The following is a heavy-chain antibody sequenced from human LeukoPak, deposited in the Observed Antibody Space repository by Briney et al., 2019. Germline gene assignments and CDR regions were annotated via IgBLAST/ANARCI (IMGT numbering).Heavy chain of an antibody. V-gene: IGHV4-34*01. CDR1: GGSFSGYY. CDR2: INHSGST. J-gene: IGHJ6*03. CDR3: AREKWDIVVVPAAKSRARYYYMDV. Sequence: SETLSLTCAVYGGSFSGYYWSWIRQPPGEGLEWIGEINHSGSTNYNPSLKSRVTISVDTSKNQFSLKLSSVNAADTAVYYCAREKWDIVVVPAAKSRARYYYMDVWGKGTTVTVSS. D-gene: IGHD2-2*01.